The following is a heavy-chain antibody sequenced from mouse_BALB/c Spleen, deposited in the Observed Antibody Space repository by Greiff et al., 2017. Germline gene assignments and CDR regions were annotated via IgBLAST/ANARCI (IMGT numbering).Heavy chain of an antibody. J-gene: IGHJ2*01. CDR3: NGGARASSDY. V-gene: IGHV14-4*02. Sequence: EVQLQQSGAELVRSGASVKLSCTASGFNIKDYYMHWVKQRPEQGLEWIGWFDPENGDTEYAPKFQGKATMTADTSSNTAYLQLSSLTSEDTAVYYCNGGARASSDYWGQGTTLTVSS. CDR1: GFNIKDYY. CDR2: FDPENGDT. D-gene: IGHD3-1*01.